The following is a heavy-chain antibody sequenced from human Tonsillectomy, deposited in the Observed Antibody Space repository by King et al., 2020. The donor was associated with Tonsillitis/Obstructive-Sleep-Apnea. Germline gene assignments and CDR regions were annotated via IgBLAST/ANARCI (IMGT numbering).Heavy chain of an antibody. CDR3: ARDRHLYGGDYYDISGYYVTVGYNWFYP. V-gene: IGHV1-69*10. CDR2: IIPILGIA. Sequence: QLVQSGAEVKKPGSSVKVSCKASGCTFSSYAISWVRQAPGKGLEWMGGIIPILGIANYAQKFQGRVTITVDKSTRTAYMERNSLRSEDTAVYYCARDRHLYGGDYYDISGYYVTVGYNWFYPWGQGTLFTVSS. CDR1: GCTFSSYA. J-gene: IGHJ5*02. D-gene: IGHD3-22*01.